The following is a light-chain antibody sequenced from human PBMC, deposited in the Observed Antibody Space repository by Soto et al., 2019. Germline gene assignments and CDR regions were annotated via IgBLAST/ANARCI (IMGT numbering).Light chain of an antibody. V-gene: IGLV1-40*01. CDR1: TSNIGAPYD. CDR3: QSYDISLHNYV. Sequence: QAVVTQPPSVSGAPGQRVSISCTGSTSNIGAPYDVHWYQHLPGTAPKLLIYGDNNRPSGVPDRFSGSKSGTSASLAITRLQAEDEAAYYCQSYDISLHNYVFGTGTKLTVL. CDR2: GDN. J-gene: IGLJ1*01.